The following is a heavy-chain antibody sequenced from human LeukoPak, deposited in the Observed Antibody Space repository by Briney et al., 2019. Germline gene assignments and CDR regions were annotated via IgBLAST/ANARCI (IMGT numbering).Heavy chain of an antibody. Sequence: GGSLRLSCAASGFTFSSYSMNWVRQAPGKGVEWVSYISSSSSTIYYADSVKGRFTISRDNAKNSLYLQMNSLRAEDTAVYYCARRGVEWELLLFDYWGQGTLVTVSS. D-gene: IGHD1-26*01. V-gene: IGHV3-48*01. CDR3: ARRGVEWELLLFDY. CDR2: ISSSSSTI. J-gene: IGHJ4*02. CDR1: GFTFSSYS.